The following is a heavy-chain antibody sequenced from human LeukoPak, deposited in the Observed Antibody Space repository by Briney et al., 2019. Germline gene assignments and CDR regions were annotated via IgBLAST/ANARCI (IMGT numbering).Heavy chain of an antibody. D-gene: IGHD3-10*01. CDR1: GYTFTGYY. CDR2: INPNSGGT. CDR3: ARVTVELLWFGELLFRDPHEHAFDI. J-gene: IGHJ3*02. V-gene: IGHV1-2*02. Sequence: GASVKVSCKASGYTFTGYYMHWVRQAPGQGLEWMGWINPNSGGTNYAQKFQGRVTMTRDTSISTAYMELSRLRSDDTAVYYCARVTVELLWFGELLFRDPHEHAFDIWGQGTMVTVSS.